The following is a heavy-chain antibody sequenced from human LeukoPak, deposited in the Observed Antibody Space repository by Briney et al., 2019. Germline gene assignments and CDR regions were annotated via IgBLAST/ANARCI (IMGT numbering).Heavy chain of an antibody. CDR3: AKDRYYYDSSGYWTFDY. CDR2: ISGSGGST. CDR1: GFTVSSNY. Sequence: GGSLRLSCAASGFTVSSNYMSWVRQAPGKGLEWVSAISGSGGSTYYADSVKGRFTISRDNSKNTLYLQMNSLRAEDTAVYYCAKDRYYYDSSGYWTFDYWGQGTLVTVSS. V-gene: IGHV3-23*01. J-gene: IGHJ4*02. D-gene: IGHD3-22*01.